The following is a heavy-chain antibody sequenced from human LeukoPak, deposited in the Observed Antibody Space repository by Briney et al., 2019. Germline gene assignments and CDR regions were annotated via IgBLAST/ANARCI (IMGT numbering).Heavy chain of an antibody. Sequence: SETLSLTCTVSGGSISSSSYYWGWIRQPPGKGLEWIGSIYYSGSTYYNPSLKSRVTISVDTSKNQFSLKLSSVTAADTAVYYCARGSMVLGSAFDIWGQGTMVTVSS. D-gene: IGHD3-10*01. CDR3: ARGSMVLGSAFDI. V-gene: IGHV4-39*01. CDR2: IYYSGST. J-gene: IGHJ3*02. CDR1: GGSISSSSYY.